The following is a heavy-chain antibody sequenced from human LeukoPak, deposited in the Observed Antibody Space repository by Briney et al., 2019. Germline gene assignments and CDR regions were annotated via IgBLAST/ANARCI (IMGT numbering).Heavy chain of an antibody. D-gene: IGHD6-19*01. Sequence: PGGSLRLSCAASGFTFSSYAMHWVRQAPGKGLEWVAVISYDGSNKYYADSVKGRFTISRDNSKNTLYLQMNSLRAEDTAVYYCARDFRVAVAGNRAPHDAFDIWGQGTMVTVSS. V-gene: IGHV3-30-3*01. CDR2: ISYDGSNK. CDR1: GFTFSSYA. CDR3: ARDFRVAVAGNRAPHDAFDI. J-gene: IGHJ3*02.